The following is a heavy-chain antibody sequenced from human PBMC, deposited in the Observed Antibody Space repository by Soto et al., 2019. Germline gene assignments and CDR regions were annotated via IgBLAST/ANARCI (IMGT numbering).Heavy chain of an antibody. D-gene: IGHD1-7*01. CDR1: GYTFTGYY. CDR2: INPNSGGT. CDR3: ARDRAGTTTGWFDP. J-gene: IGHJ5*02. V-gene: IGHV1-2*02. Sequence: ASVKVSCKASGYTFTGYYMHWVRQAPGKGLEWMGWINPNSGGTNYAQKLQGRVTMTTDTSTSTAYMELRSLRSDDTAVYYCARDRAGTTTGWFDPWGQGTLVTVSS.